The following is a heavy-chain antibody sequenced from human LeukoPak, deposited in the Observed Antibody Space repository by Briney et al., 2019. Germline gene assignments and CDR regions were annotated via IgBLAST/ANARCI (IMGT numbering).Heavy chain of an antibody. CDR2: ISGTSRTI. CDR3: ARGYCSGGSCYSGNWFDP. CDR1: GFTFNKYS. J-gene: IGHJ5*02. D-gene: IGHD2-15*01. Sequence: PGGSLRLSCVASGFTFNKYSMNWVRQAPGKGLQWLSYISGTSRTIYYADSVKGRFTISRDNAKNSLYLQMNSLRAEDTAVYYCARGYCSGGSCYSGNWFDPWGQGTLVTVSS. V-gene: IGHV3-48*04.